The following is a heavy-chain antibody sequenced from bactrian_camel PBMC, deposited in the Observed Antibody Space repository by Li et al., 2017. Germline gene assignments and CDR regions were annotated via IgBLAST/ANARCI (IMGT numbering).Heavy chain of an antibody. CDR1: GYTADKPYC. J-gene: IGHJ4*01. V-gene: IGHV3S44*01. D-gene: IGHD1*01. CDR3: AAGRPTRNGDCTSLATSSFNY. Sequence: DVQLVESGGGSVQVGGSLRVSCEVSGYTADKPYCMGWFRQAPGEEREGVATIDGNDDTSYADSVKGRFTISKDNAKYTLYLRLNSLRPEDTAMYYCAAGRPTRNGDCTSLATSSFNYWGQGTQVTVS. CDR2: IDGNDDT.